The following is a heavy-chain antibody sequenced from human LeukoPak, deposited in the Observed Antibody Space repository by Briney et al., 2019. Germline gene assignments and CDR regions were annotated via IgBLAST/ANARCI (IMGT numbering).Heavy chain of an antibody. V-gene: IGHV1-24*01. CDR2: FDPEDGET. D-gene: IGHD3-3*01. J-gene: IGHJ6*02. Sequence: ASVKVSCKVSGYTLTELSMHWVRQAPGKGLEWMGGFDPEDGETIYAQKFQGRVTITADESTSTAYMELSSLRSEDTAVYYCARDFWSNYGMDVWGQGTTVTVSS. CDR1: GYTLTELS. CDR3: ARDFWSNYGMDV.